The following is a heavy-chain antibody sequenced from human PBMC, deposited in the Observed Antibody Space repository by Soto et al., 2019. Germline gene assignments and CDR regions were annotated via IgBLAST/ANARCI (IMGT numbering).Heavy chain of an antibody. J-gene: IGHJ5*02. CDR3: ARGVGSGSYENQYNWFDP. Sequence: QVQLVQSGGEVKKPGASVKVSCKASGYTFTNYGISWVRQAPGQGLEWMGWINVYNGNTKYAQKVQGRVTMTTDTATITGYMEKRSLRSDDKAVYYCARGVGSGSYENQYNWFDPWGQGTLVTVSS. CDR2: INVYNGNT. D-gene: IGHD3-10*01. CDR1: GYTFTNYG. V-gene: IGHV1-18*01.